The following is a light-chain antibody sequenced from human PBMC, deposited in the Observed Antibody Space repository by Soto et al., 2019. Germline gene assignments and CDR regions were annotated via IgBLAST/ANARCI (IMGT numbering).Light chain of an antibody. CDR1: QSVRTY. CDR2: DAS. CDR3: QQRSNWPPIT. Sequence: EIVLTQSPATLSLSPGETATLSCRASQSVRTYLAWYQQKPGQAPRLLIYDASTRATGIPARFSGSGSGTDFTLTISSLEPEDFAVYYCQQRSNWPPITFGQGTRLEIK. J-gene: IGKJ5*01. V-gene: IGKV3-11*01.